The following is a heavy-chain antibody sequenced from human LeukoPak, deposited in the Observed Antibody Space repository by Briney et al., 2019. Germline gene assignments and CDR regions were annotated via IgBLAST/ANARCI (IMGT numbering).Heavy chain of an antibody. CDR2: IWYDGSNK. Sequence: GGSLILSCAASGFTFSSYGMHWVRQAPGKGLEWVAVIWYDGSNKYYADSVKGRFTISRDNAKNSLYLQMNSLRVEDTAVYYCARVATMVRVPLDALDIWGQGTMVSVSS. J-gene: IGHJ3*02. D-gene: IGHD3-10*01. CDR1: GFTFSSYG. CDR3: ARVATMVRVPLDALDI. V-gene: IGHV3-33*01.